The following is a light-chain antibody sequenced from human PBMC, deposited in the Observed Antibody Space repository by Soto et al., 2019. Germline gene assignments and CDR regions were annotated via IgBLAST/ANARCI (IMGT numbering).Light chain of an antibody. V-gene: IGKV3-15*01. Sequence: EIVMTQSPATLSVSPGERATLSCRATQSVSSKLAWFQQQPGQAPRLLIYGASTRATDIPARFSGSGSGTEFSLTISSLQSEDFAVYYCQQYNNWPHTFGQGTKLEIK. CDR1: QSVSSK. J-gene: IGKJ2*01. CDR2: GAS. CDR3: QQYNNWPHT.